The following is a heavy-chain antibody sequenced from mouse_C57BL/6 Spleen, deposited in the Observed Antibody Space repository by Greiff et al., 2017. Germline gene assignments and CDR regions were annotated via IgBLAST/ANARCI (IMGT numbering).Heavy chain of an antibody. D-gene: IGHD1-1*01. J-gene: IGHJ3*01. CDR3: ATNYYGSSNWFAY. Sequence: QVQLQQSGPELVKPGASVKISCKASGYAFSSSWMNWVKQRPGKGLEWIGRIYPGDGDTNYNGKFKGKATLTADKSSSTAYMQLSSLTSEDSAVYFCATNYYGSSNWFAYWGQGTLVTVSA. CDR2: IYPGDGDT. CDR1: GYAFSSSW. V-gene: IGHV1-82*01.